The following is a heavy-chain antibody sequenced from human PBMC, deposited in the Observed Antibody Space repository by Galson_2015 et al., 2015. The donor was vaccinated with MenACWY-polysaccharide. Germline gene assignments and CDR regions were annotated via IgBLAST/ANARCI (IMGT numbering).Heavy chain of an antibody. CDR2: INPSGST. D-gene: IGHD1-26*01. J-gene: IGHJ5*02. Sequence: ETLSLTCTVSGGSISRYYWSWIRQPPGKGLEWVGEINPSGSTNCNPSLKSRVTISVDTSKNQFSLKLSSVTAADTAVYYCARGVGARSRFGLWGQGTLVTVSS. V-gene: IGHV4-34*01. CDR1: GGSISRYY. CDR3: ARGVGARSRFGL.